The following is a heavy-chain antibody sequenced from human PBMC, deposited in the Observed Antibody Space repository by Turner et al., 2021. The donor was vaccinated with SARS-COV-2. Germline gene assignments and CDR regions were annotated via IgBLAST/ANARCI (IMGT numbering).Heavy chain of an antibody. CDR1: GGSISSSSYY. CDR3: ARHYAYYEFWSGYGGQIVGNWFDP. V-gene: IGHV4-39*01. D-gene: IGHD3-3*01. CDR2: IDYGGGT. J-gene: IGHJ5*02. Sequence: QPQLQESGPGLVKPSETLSLTCTVSGGSISSSSYYWGWSRQPPGQGLEWIGGIDYGGGTYYNPSLKSQVTISVDTAKNQFDLKLSSVTAADTAVYYGARHYAYYEFWSGYGGQIVGNWFDPWGQGTLVTVSS.